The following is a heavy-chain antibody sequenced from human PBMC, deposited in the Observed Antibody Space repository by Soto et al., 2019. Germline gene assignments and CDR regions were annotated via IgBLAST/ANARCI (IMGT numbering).Heavy chain of an antibody. J-gene: IGHJ3*02. CDR3: AHLMITYGGVIGDDAFDM. CDR1: GFSLSTRGVG. D-gene: IGHD3-16*02. V-gene: IGHV2-5*02. CDR2: IYWDEDR. Sequence: QITLKESGPTLVKPTETLTLTCTFSGFSLSTRGVGVGWIRQPPGKALEWLAVIYWDEDRRYSPSLKSRLIITKDTSKNHVFLIMTNMDPGDTATYYCAHLMITYGGVIGDDAFDMWGQGTLVTGSS.